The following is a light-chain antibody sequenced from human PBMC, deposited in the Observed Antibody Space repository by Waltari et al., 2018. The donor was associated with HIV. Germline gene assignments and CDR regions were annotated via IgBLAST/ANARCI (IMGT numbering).Light chain of an antibody. Sequence: QTVVTQEPSFSVSPGGTVTLTCGLNSGSVSTSYYPTWYQQTPGQAPRTLIYSTNSRSPGVPDRFSGSILGNKAALTITGAQADDECDYYCALYMGSAILFGGGTKLTVL. CDR2: STN. CDR3: ALYMGSAIL. V-gene: IGLV8-61*01. J-gene: IGLJ2*01. CDR1: SGSVSTSYY.